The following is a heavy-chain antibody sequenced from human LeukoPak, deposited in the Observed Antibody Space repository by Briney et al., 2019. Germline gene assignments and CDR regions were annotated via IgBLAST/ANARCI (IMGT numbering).Heavy chain of an antibody. CDR2: IYSSGII. D-gene: IGHD3-3*01. CDR1: GGSISCYY. V-gene: IGHV4-4*07. CDR3: ARDTGKSGYPDY. J-gene: IGHJ4*02. Sequence: AETLSLTCAASGGSISCYYWSWLRQPAGKAPEWVGRIYSSGIINYNPSLKSRVTMSLDNSKNQLSLKLSYVPAADTAVYYCARDTGKSGYPDYWGQGTLVTVSS.